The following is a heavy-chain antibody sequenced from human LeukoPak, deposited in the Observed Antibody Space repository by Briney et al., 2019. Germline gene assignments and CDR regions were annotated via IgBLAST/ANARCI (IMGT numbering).Heavy chain of an antibody. CDR3: ARNPSTTGTKDY. Sequence: ASVKVSCKASGYTFTGYYMHWERQAPGQGLEWMGWINPNSGGTNYAQKFQGRVTMTRDTSISTAYMELSRLRSDDTAVYYCARNPSTTGTKDYWGQGTLVTVSS. D-gene: IGHD1-1*01. J-gene: IGHJ4*02. CDR2: INPNSGGT. CDR1: GYTFTGYY. V-gene: IGHV1-2*02.